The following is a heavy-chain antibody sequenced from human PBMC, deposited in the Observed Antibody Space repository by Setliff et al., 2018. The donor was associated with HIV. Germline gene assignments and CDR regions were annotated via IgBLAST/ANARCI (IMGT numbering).Heavy chain of an antibody. CDR3: ARHSGSGYYLIDP. V-gene: IGHV4-39*01. CDR2: INYSGTT. J-gene: IGHJ5*02. D-gene: IGHD3-22*01. CDR1: GDSISSTTFY. Sequence: SETLSLTCTVSGDSISSTTFYWVWIRQPPGKGLGWIGIINYSGTTYYNPSLKSRVTISVATSKNQFSLRLSSVTAADTAVYYCARHSGSGYYLIDPWGQGTLVTVSS.